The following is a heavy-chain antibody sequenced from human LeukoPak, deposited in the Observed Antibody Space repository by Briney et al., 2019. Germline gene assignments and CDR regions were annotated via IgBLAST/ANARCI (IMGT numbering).Heavy chain of an antibody. Sequence: KPSETLSLTCAVYGGSFSGYYWSWIRQPPGKGLEWIGEINHSGSTNYNPSLKSRVTISVDTSKNQFSLKLSSVTVADTAVYYCAREINSEVSLSDYWGQGTLVTVSS. D-gene: IGHD4-23*01. CDR3: AREINSEVSLSDY. CDR2: INHSGST. J-gene: IGHJ4*02. CDR1: GGSFSGYY. V-gene: IGHV4-34*01.